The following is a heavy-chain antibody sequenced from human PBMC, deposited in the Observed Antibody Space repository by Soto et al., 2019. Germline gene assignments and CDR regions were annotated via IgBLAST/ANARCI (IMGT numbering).Heavy chain of an antibody. CDR2: ISWNSGSI. CDR3: AKVRTPLYDFPGPDAFDI. V-gene: IGHV3-9*01. CDR1: GFTFDDYA. Sequence: AGGSLSLSCAASGFTFDDYAMHWVRQAPGKGLEWVSGISWNSGSIGYADSVKGRFTISRDNAKNSLYLQMNSLRAEDTALYYCAKVRTPLYDFPGPDAFDIWGQGTMVTVSS. J-gene: IGHJ3*02. D-gene: IGHD3-3*01.